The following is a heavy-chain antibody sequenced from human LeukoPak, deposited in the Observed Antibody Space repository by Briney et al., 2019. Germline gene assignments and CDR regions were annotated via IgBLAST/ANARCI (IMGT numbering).Heavy chain of an antibody. Sequence: ASVKVSCKASGYTFTSYDISWVRQAPGQGLEWMGWMNPNSGNTGYAQKFQGRVTMTRNTSISTAYMELSSLRSEDTAVYYCAIYYYDSSGYYYGGGYFDYWGQGTLVTVSS. CDR3: AIYYYDSSGYYYGGGYFDY. V-gene: IGHV1-8*01. D-gene: IGHD3-22*01. CDR2: MNPNSGNT. J-gene: IGHJ4*02. CDR1: GYTFTSYD.